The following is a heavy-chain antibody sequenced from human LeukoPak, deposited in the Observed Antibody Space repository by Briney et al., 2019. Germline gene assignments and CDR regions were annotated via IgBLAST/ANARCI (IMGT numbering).Heavy chain of an antibody. J-gene: IGHJ3*02. V-gene: IGHV4-59*12. Sequence: SETLSLTCTVSGGSLSSYYWSWIRQPPGKGLEWIGYIYYSGSTNYNPSLKSRVTISVDTSKNQFSLKLSSVTAADTAVYYCARDDGSYDAFDIWGQGTMVTVSS. CDR3: ARDDGSYDAFDI. D-gene: IGHD2-15*01. CDR2: IYYSGST. CDR1: GGSLSSYY.